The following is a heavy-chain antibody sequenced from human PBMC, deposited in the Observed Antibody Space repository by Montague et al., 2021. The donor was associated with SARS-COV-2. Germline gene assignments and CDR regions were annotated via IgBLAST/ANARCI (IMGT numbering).Heavy chain of an antibody. CDR2: IYQSGST. V-gene: IGHV4-4*02. CDR1: GGSISSSNW. J-gene: IGHJ4*02. CDR3: AREGGGSTRVLNYFDH. D-gene: IGHD3-10*01. Sequence: SETLSLTCTVSGGSISSSNWWGWVRQSPGKGLEWIGEIYQSGSTNYNPSLRSRGTISVDKSKNQFSLKLSSVIAAATAVYYCAREGGGSTRVLNYFDHWGQGTLVIVSS.